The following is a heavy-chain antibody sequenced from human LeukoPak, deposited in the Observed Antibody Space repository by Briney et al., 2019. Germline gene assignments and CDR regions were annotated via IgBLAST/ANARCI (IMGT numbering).Heavy chain of an antibody. CDR2: IYYSGST. D-gene: IGHD6-13*01. CDR3: ARDVAAAGSPDY. CDR1: GGSISSSSYY. J-gene: IGHJ4*02. Sequence: ASETLSLTCTVSGGSISSSSYYWGWIRQPPGKGLEWIGSIYYSGSTYYNPSLKSRVTISVDTSKNQLSLKLSSVTAADTAVYYCARDVAAAGSPDYWGQGILVTVSS. V-gene: IGHV4-39*02.